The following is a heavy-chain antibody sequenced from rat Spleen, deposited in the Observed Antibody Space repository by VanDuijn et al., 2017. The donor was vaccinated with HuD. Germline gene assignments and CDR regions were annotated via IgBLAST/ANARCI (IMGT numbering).Heavy chain of an antibody. V-gene: IGHV5-20*01. CDR1: GFTFSDYY. Sequence: EVQLVESGGGLVQPARSLKLSCAASGFTFSDYYMAWVRQAPKKGLEWVASISDSGSRIYYPDSVKGRFTISRDNARGSLYLQMNSLKSEDTATYYCARDDYYNGNWYFDFWGPGTMVTVSS. CDR2: ISDSGSRI. D-gene: IGHD1-1*01. CDR3: ARDDYYNGNWYFDF. J-gene: IGHJ1*01.